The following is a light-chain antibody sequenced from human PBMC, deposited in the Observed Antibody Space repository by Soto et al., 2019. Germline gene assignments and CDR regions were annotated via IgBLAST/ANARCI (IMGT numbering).Light chain of an antibody. CDR2: SNN. V-gene: IGLV1-44*01. J-gene: IGLJ2*01. Sequence: QSVLTQPPSASGTPGQRVTLACSGSSSNNGSNTVNWYQQLPGTAPKLLIYSNNQPPSGVPDRFSGSKSGTSASLAISGLESEDEADYYCAAWDDSLNGVVFGGGTKVTVL. CDR3: AAWDDSLNGVV. CDR1: SSNNGSNT.